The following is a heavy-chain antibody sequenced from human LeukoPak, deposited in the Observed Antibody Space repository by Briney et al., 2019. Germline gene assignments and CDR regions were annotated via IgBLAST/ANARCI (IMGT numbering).Heavy chain of an antibody. V-gene: IGHV1-69*04. Sequence: SVKVSCKASGGTFSSYAITWVRQAPRQGLEWMGRNIPIRGIANYEPQFQSRVTIIADKSTSKVYMELSSVRAEDTAVYYCARDLYSGHEGNAFDIWGQGTMVTVSS. CDR1: GGTFSSYA. D-gene: IGHD5-12*01. J-gene: IGHJ3*02. CDR2: NIPIRGIA. CDR3: ARDLYSGHEGNAFDI.